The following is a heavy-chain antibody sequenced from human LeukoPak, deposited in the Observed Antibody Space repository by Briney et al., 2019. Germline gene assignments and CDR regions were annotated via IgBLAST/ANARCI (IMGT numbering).Heavy chain of an antibody. V-gene: IGHV1-8*01. Sequence: ASVKVSCKASGYTFTSYDINWVRQATGQGLEWMGWMNPNSGNTDYAQKFQGRVTMTRNTSISTAYMELSSLRSEDTAVHYCARAEGAWELLRYYYYGMDVWGQGTTVTVSS. CDR2: MNPNSGNT. CDR3: ARAEGAWELLRYYYYGMDV. D-gene: IGHD1-26*01. J-gene: IGHJ6*02. CDR1: GYTFTSYD.